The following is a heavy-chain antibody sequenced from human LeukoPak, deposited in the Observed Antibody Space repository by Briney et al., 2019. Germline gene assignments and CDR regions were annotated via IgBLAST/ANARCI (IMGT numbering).Heavy chain of an antibody. D-gene: IGHD3-22*01. J-gene: IGHJ4*02. Sequence: SETLSLTCTVSGGSISSSSYYWGWIRQPPGKGLEWIGSIYYSGSTYYNPSLKSRVTISVDTSKSQFSLKLSSVTAADTAVYYCARPYDSSGSLGYWGQGTLVTVSS. V-gene: IGHV4-39*01. CDR3: ARPYDSSGSLGY. CDR1: GGSISSSSYY. CDR2: IYYSGST.